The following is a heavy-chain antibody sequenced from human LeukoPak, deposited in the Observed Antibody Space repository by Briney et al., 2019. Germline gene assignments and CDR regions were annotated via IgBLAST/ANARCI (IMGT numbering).Heavy chain of an antibody. V-gene: IGHV3-23*01. D-gene: IGHD3-22*01. CDR3: AKDSGFTYYYDSSGYPLDY. Sequence: GGSLRLSCAASGFTFSSYAMSWVRQAPGKGLEWVSAISGSGGSTYYADSVKGRFTISRDNSKNTLYLQMNSLRAEDTAVYYCAKDSGFTYYYDSSGYPLDYWGQGTLVTVSS. J-gene: IGHJ4*02. CDR1: GFTFSSYA. CDR2: ISGSGGST.